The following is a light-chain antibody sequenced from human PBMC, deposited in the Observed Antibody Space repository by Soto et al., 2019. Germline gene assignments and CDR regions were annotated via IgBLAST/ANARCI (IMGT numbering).Light chain of an antibody. CDR1: QSISSW. CDR3: QQANSFPIT. Sequence: DIQMTQSPSDMSASVGDRVTITFRASQSISSWLAWYQQKPGKAPKLLIYKASSLESGVPSRFSGSGSGTEFTLTISSLQPEDFATYYCQQANSFPITFGQGTRLQIK. J-gene: IGKJ5*01. V-gene: IGKV1-5*03. CDR2: KAS.